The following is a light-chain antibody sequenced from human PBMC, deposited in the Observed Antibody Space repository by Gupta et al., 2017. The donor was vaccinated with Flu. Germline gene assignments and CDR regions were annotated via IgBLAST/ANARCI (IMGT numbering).Light chain of an antibody. CDR3: QQYNSYPIT. J-gene: IGKJ5*01. V-gene: IGKV1-5*03. Sequence: GDRVTITCRASQSISSWLAWYQQKPGKATKLLIYKASSLESGVPSRFSGSGSGAEFTLTISSLQPDDFATYYCQQYNSYPITFGQGTRLEIK. CDR1: QSISSW. CDR2: KAS.